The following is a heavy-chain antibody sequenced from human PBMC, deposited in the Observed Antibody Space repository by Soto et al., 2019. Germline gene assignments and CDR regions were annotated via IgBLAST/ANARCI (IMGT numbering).Heavy chain of an antibody. J-gene: IGHJ4*02. Sequence: LRLSCAASGFTFSSYAMSWVRQAPGKGLEWVSAISGSGGSTYYADSVKGRFTISRDNSKNTLYLQMNSLRAEDTAVYYCAKGQQWLVHFDYWGQGTLVTVSS. CDR1: GFTFSSYA. V-gene: IGHV3-23*01. D-gene: IGHD6-19*01. CDR2: ISGSGGST. CDR3: AKGQQWLVHFDY.